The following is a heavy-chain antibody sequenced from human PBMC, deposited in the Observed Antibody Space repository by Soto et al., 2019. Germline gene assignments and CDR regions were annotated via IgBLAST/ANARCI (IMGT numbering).Heavy chain of an antibody. J-gene: IGHJ4*02. Sequence: ASETLSLTCTVSGGSIGPYYWSWIRQPAGKGLEWIGRIHTTGSANYNPSLKSRITMSVDTSKNQFSLRLSSVTAADTAVYYCARVGCSSSNCFIGLYYFDYWGQGTLVTVSS. CDR1: GGSIGPYY. CDR3: ARVGCSSSNCFIGLYYFDY. V-gene: IGHV4-4*07. D-gene: IGHD2-2*01. CDR2: IHTTGSA.